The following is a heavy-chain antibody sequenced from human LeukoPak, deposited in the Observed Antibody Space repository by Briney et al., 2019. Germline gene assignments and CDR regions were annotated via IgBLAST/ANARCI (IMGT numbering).Heavy chain of an antibody. CDR3: ARPYYDFSIDY. D-gene: IGHD3-3*01. V-gene: IGHV3-7*01. Sequence: PGGSLRLSCAAPGFTFSSYWMSWVRQAPGKGLEWVANIKQDGSEKYYVDSVKGRFTISRDNAKNSLYLQMNSLRAEDTAVYYCARPYYDFSIDYWGQGTLVTVSS. J-gene: IGHJ4*02. CDR1: GFTFSSYW. CDR2: IKQDGSEK.